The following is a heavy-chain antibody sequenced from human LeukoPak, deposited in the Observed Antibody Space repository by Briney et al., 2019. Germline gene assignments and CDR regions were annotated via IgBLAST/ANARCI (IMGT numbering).Heavy chain of an antibody. CDR1: GFTFGSHA. V-gene: IGHV3-23*01. J-gene: IGHJ4*02. CDR2: ISGSGDYT. CDR3: VKRQRGFTYGTADY. D-gene: IGHD5-18*01. Sequence: PGGSLRLSCAASGFTFGSHAMSWVRQAPGKGLEWVSRISGSGDYTNYADSVKGRFTISRDDSKNTLYLQMNCLRAEDTAVYYCVKRQRGFTYGTADYWGQGTLVTVSS.